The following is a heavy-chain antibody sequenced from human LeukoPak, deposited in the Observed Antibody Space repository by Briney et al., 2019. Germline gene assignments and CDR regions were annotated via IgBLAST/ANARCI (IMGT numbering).Heavy chain of an antibody. CDR2: ISNDGSNK. D-gene: IGHD3-22*01. CDR3: AKDFGYYLWYFDL. V-gene: IGHV3-30*18. J-gene: IGHJ2*01. Sequence: GGSLRLSCAASGFTFSHNGMHWVRQAPGKGLEWVAVISNDGSNKYYADSVKGRYTISRDNSKDTLYLQMNSLRAEDTAVYYCAKDFGYYLWYFDLWGRGTLVTVPS. CDR1: GFTFSHNG.